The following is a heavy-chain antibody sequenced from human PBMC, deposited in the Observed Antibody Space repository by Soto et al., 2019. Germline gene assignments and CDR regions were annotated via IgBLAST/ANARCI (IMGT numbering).Heavy chain of an antibody. CDR2: IYYSGST. V-gene: IGHV4-59*08. Sequence: SETLSLTCTVSGGSISYYYWSWIRQPPGKGLEWIGYIYYSGSTNYNPSLKSRVTISVDTSKNQFSLKLTSVTAADTAVYYCVRHPLLEATFDYWGQGTLVTVSS. D-gene: IGHD1-1*01. J-gene: IGHJ4*02. CDR1: GGSISYYY. CDR3: VRHPLLEATFDY.